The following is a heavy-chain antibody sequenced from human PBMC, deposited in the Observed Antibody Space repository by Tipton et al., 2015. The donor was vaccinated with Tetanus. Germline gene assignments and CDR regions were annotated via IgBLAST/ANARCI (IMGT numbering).Heavy chain of an antibody. CDR1: GFTFSNYR. V-gene: IGHV3-21*06. CDR3: VSGRTLGY. D-gene: IGHD1-26*01. J-gene: IGHJ4*02. Sequence: SLRLSCVVSGFTFSNYRMNWVRQAPGKGLQWVASISSTSSYIYYADSLKGRFTISRDNTKNSLYLQINSLRAEDAALYYWVSGRTLGYWGQGSLVTVSS. CDR2: ISSTSSYI.